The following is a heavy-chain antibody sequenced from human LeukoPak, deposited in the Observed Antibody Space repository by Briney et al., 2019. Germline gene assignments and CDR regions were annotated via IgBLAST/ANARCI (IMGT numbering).Heavy chain of an antibody. Sequence: PGRSLRLSCAASGFTFSSYAMHWVRQAPGKGLEWVAVISYDGSNKYYADSVKGRFTISRDNSKNTLYLQMNSRRAEDTAVYYCARLAVAANTGVYWGQGTLVTVSS. D-gene: IGHD6-19*01. CDR1: GFTFSSYA. J-gene: IGHJ4*02. CDR2: ISYDGSNK. CDR3: ARLAVAANTGVY. V-gene: IGHV3-30*04.